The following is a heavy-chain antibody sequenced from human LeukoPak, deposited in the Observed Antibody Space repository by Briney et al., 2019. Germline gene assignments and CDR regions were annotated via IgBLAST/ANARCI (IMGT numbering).Heavy chain of an antibody. CDR2: IYYSGST. J-gene: IGHJ6*02. Sequence: SETLSLTCTVSGGSISSYYWSWIRQPPGKGLEWIGHIYYSGSTNYNPSLKSRVTISVHTAKNQFSLKVNSVTAADTAVYYCARGGFAAAGASFYYGMDVWGQGTTVTVSS. D-gene: IGHD6-13*01. CDR3: ARGGFAAAGASFYYGMDV. CDR1: GGSISSYY. V-gene: IGHV4-59*12.